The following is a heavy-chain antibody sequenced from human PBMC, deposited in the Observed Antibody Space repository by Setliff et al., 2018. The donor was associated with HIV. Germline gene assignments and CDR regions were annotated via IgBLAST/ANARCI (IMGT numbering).Heavy chain of an antibody. CDR1: GGSLSGYS. Sequence: SETLSLTCAVSGGSLSGYSWTWIRQIPGQGLEWIGQINHSGSYISNPSLKSRVTISVATSKSQFSLDLSSVTAADTAVYYCARAIFGIVYYYMDVWGKGTTVTVSS. D-gene: IGHD3-3*01. CDR3: ARAIFGIVYYYMDV. V-gene: IGHV4-34*01. CDR2: INHSGSY. J-gene: IGHJ6*03.